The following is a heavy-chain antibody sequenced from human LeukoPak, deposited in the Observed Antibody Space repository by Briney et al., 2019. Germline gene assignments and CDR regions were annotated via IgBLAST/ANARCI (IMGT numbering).Heavy chain of an antibody. CDR1: GGSFSGYY. CDR3: ARGLRRLGYDWFDP. J-gene: IGHJ5*02. D-gene: IGHD5-18*01. V-gene: IGHV4-34*01. Sequence: SETLSLTCAVYGGSFSGYYWSWIRQPPGKGLEWIGEINHSGSTNYNPSLKSRVTISVDTSKNQFSLKLSSVTAADTAVCYCARGLRRLGYDWFDPWGQGTLVTVSS. CDR2: INHSGST.